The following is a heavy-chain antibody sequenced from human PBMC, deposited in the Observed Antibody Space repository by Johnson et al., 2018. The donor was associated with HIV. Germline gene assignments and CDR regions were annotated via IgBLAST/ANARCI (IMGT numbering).Heavy chain of an antibody. V-gene: IGHV3-20*04. D-gene: IGHD2-2*01. CDR1: GFTFSTYA. Sequence: EVQLVESGGGLVQPGGSLRLSCAASGFTFSTYAMSWVRQAPGKGLEWVSGINWNGGSTGYADSVKGRFTISRDNAKNSLYLQMNNLIADDTAVYYCAKVGSSSCYARTRLCAFDVWGQGTMVTVSS. J-gene: IGHJ3*01. CDR3: AKVGSSSCYARTRLCAFDV. CDR2: INWNGGST.